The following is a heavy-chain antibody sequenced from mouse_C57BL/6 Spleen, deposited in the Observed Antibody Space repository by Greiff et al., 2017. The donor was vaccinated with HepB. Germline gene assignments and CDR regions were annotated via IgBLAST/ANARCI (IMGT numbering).Heavy chain of an antibody. V-gene: IGHV3-6*01. J-gene: IGHJ4*01. D-gene: IGHD2-4*01. CDR1: GYSITSGYY. CDR2: ISYDGSN. Sequence: ESGPGLVKPSQSLSLTCSVTGYSITSGYYWNWIRQFPGNTLEWMGYISYDGSNNYNPSLKNRISITRDTSKNQFFLKLNSVTTEDTATYYCARDRDYYDYDDAMDYWGQGTSVTVSS. CDR3: ARDRDYYDYDDAMDY.